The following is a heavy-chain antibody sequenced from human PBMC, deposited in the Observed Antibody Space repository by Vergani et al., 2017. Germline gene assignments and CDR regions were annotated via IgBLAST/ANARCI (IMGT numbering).Heavy chain of an antibody. CDR1: GFTFDDYA. CDR2: ISWNSGSI. D-gene: IGHD4-11*01. V-gene: IGHV3-9*01. Sequence: EVQLVESGGGLVQPGRSLRLSCAASGFTFDDYAMHWVRQAPGKGLEWVSGISWNSGSIGYADSVKGRFTISRDNAKNSLYLQMNSLRAEDTALYYCAKDMSSTVTTLMDVWGQGTTVTVSS. J-gene: IGHJ6*02. CDR3: AKDMSSTVTTLMDV.